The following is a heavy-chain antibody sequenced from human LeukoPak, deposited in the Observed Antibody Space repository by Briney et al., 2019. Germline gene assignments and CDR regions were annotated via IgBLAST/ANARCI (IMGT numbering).Heavy chain of an antibody. V-gene: IGHV3-30*03. CDR3: ASGPTYDY. J-gene: IGHJ4*02. CDR1: GFTFSNYG. Sequence: GGSLRLSCAASGFTFSNYGMHWVPQAPGKGLEWVAVISSDGSNKYYADSVKGRFTISRDNSKNTLFLQMNSLRAEDTAVYSCASGPTYDYWGQGTLVTVSS. CDR2: ISSDGSNK.